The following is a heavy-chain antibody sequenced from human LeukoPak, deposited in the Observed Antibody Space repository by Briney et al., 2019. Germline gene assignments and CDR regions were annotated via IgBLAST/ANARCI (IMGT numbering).Heavy chain of an antibody. Sequence: GGSLRLSCAASGFTVSSDYITWVRQAPGKGLEWVSVVYSGGETYYAESVKGRFTISRDNSKNTVYLQMNSLRAEDTAVYFCARGGIAARPSDSWGQGTLVTVSS. V-gene: IGHV3-66*01. CDR2: VYSGGET. J-gene: IGHJ4*02. D-gene: IGHD6-6*01. CDR1: GFTVSSDY. CDR3: ARGGIAARPSDS.